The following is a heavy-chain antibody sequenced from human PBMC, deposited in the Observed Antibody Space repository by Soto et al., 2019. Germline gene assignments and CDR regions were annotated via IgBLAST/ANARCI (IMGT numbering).Heavy chain of an antibody. CDR1: GGSISSYY. Sequence: QVQLQESGPGRVKPSETLSLTCTVSGGSISSYYWSWIRQPPGKGLEWIGYIYHSGSTYYNPSLIARLPISVDSSKTQFSLKLSSVTAADPAVYYCARAGGLGAVAVAYWGQGTLVTVSS. CDR3: ARAGGLGAVAVAY. V-gene: IGHV4-59*12. D-gene: IGHD6-19*01. CDR2: IYHSGST. J-gene: IGHJ4*02.